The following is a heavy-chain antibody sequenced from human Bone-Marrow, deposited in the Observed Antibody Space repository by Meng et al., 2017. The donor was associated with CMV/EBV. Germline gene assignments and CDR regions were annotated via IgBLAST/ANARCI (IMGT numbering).Heavy chain of an antibody. V-gene: IGHV1-69*02. D-gene: IGHD6-13*01. CDR2: IIPILGIA. CDR3: ATVGDSSSWLPYYYYGMDV. Sequence: SVKVSCKASGGTFSSYTISWVRQAPGQGLEWMGRIIPILGIANYAQKFQGRVTITADKSTSTAYMELSSLRSEDTAVYYCATVGDSSSWLPYYYYGMDVWGQGTTATVSS. CDR1: GGTFSSYT. J-gene: IGHJ6*02.